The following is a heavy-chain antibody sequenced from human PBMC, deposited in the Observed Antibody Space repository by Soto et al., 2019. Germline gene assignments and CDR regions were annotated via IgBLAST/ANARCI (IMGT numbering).Heavy chain of an antibody. D-gene: IGHD1-1*01. V-gene: IGHV6-1*01. Sequence: QVQLQQSGPGLVKPSQTLSLTCAISGDSVSRYSAAWNWIRQSPSRGLEWLGRTFYKSKWYNEGSESVKSRITINADTSKNQFSLQLNSVTPEDTAVYYCARGQLTYYGMDVWGQGTTVTVSS. CDR3: ARGQLTYYGMDV. CDR1: GDSVSRYSAA. CDR2: TFYKSKWYN. J-gene: IGHJ6*02.